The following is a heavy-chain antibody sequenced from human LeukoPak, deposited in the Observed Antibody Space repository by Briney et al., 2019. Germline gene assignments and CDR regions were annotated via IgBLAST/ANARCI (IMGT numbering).Heavy chain of an antibody. J-gene: IGHJ4*02. CDR2: INHAGGT. D-gene: IGHD3-10*01. Sequence: PSETLSLTCAVYGGPFSGHYWSWIRQSPGKGLEWIGEINHAGGTNYNPSLKSRVTISVDTSKNQFSLKLSSVTAADTAVYYCARESYYGSGSPIDYWGQGTLVTVSS. V-gene: IGHV4-34*01. CDR3: ARESYYGSGSPIDY. CDR1: GGPFSGHY.